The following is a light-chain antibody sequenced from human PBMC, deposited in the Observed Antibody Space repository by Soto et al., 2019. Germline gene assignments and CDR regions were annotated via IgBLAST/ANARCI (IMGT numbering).Light chain of an antibody. CDR2: GAS. CDR1: QSVSSSY. Sequence: EIVLTQSPGTLSLSPGERATLSCRASQSVSSSYLAWYQQKPGQAPRLLIYGASSRATGIPDRFSGRGSGTDFTITISRREPEDLEDFYCQQYGSSPTFGGGTKVEIK. CDR3: QQYGSSPT. V-gene: IGKV3-20*01. J-gene: IGKJ4*01.